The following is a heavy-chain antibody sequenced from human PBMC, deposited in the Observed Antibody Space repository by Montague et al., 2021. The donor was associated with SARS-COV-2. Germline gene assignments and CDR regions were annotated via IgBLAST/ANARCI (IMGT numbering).Heavy chain of an antibody. CDR2: GST. J-gene: IGHJ3*01. Sequence: GSTDYNPSLKSRATISRDTSKNQFSLKVRSVTAADTAVYYCARETMTADSFDLLGQGTMVTVSS. D-gene: IGHD1-14*01. V-gene: IGHV4-59*01. CDR3: ARETMTADSFDL.